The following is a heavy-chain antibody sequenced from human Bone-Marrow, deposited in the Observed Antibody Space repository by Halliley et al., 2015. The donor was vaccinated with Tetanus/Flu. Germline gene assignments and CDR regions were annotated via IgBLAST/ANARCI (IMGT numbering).Heavy chain of an antibody. J-gene: IGHJ4*02. CDR3: AREAAFGDWNLRRPFDY. D-gene: IGHD1-1*01. CDR2: MAHDGSIA. V-gene: IGHV3-30-3*01. Sequence: MAHDGSIAYYADSVKGRFTISRDNSKNTQYLQMNSLRPEDTALYYCAREAAFGDWNLRRPFDYWGQGTPVTVAS.